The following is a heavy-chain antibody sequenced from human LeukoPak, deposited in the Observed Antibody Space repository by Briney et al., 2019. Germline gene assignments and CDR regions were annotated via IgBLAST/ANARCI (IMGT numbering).Heavy chain of an antibody. Sequence: ASVKVSCKASGYTFTSYYMHWVRQAPGQGLEWMGWISAYNGNTNYAQKLQGRVTMTTDTSTSTAYMELRSLRSDDTAVYYCARSAGYSSIIHYYYYMDVWGKGTTVTISS. D-gene: IGHD6-13*01. V-gene: IGHV1-18*04. CDR2: ISAYNGNT. J-gene: IGHJ6*03. CDR1: GYTFTSYY. CDR3: ARSAGYSSIIHYYYYMDV.